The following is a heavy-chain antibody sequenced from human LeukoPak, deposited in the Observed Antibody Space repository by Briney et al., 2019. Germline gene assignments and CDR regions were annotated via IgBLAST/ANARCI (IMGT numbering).Heavy chain of an antibody. CDR2: INPSGGST. CDR1: GYTFTSYY. D-gene: IGHD6-19*01. CDR3: ATIAVAGTWDFDY. V-gene: IGHV1-46*01. Sequence: ASVKVSCKASGYTFTSYYMHWVRQAPGQGLEWMGIINPSGGSTSYAQKFQGRVTMTKDTSTSTVYMELSSLRSEDTAVYYCATIAVAGTWDFDYWGQGTLVTVSS. J-gene: IGHJ4*02.